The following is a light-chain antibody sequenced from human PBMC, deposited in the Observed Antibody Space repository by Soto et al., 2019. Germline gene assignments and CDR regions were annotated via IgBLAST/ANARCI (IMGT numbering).Light chain of an antibody. CDR2: GAS. V-gene: IGKV3-15*01. Sequence: EIEMTQSPASLSESPGERATLSCRASQSVGSKIAWYQQKPGQAPRLLIYGASTRATAIPARISGSGSGKEFTLTISSLQSEDFAVYSCQQYNKWPFTFGPGTKVDIK. J-gene: IGKJ3*01. CDR1: QSVGSK. CDR3: QQYNKWPFT.